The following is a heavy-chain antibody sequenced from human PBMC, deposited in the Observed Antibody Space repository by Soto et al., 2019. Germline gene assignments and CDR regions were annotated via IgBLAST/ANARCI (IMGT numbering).Heavy chain of an antibody. Sequence: EVQLVETGGGLIQPGGSLRLSCAASRFTVSSNYMSWVRQAPGTGLEWVSVIYSGGSTYYADSVKGRFTISRDNSKNTLYRQMNGLRAEDTAVYYCARTAIVANLLIEYYFDYWGQGTLVTVSS. V-gene: IGHV3-53*02. CDR2: IYSGGST. CDR1: RFTVSSNY. CDR3: ARTAIVANLLIEYYFDY. D-gene: IGHD2-21*01. J-gene: IGHJ4*02.